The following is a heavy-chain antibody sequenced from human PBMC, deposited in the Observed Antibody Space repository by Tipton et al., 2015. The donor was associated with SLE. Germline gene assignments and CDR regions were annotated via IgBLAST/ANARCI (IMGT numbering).Heavy chain of an antibody. V-gene: IGHV4-39*01. CDR1: VGSINTDNYY. Sequence: TLSLTCTVSVGSINTDNYYWGWIRQPPGPGLVWIGYISSSGDTYSNPSLKIRVTISLNTPTNQFSLNLTSLTASDTAMYHCASRPSGIPAPAFIWGQGTMVTVSS. CDR2: ISSSGDT. D-gene: IGHD2-21*01. CDR3: ASRPSGIPAPAFI. J-gene: IGHJ3*02.